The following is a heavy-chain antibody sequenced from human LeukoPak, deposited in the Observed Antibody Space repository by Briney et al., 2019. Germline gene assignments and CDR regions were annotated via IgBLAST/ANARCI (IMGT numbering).Heavy chain of an antibody. Sequence: GASVKVSCKASGYTFTGYYMHWVRKAPGQGLEWMGRINPNSGGTNYAQKFQGRVTMTRDTSISTAYMELSRLRSDDTAVYYCASWGFYDSSGVYFDYWGQGTLVTVSS. D-gene: IGHD3-22*01. CDR2: INPNSGGT. CDR1: GYTFTGYY. V-gene: IGHV1-2*06. CDR3: ASWGFYDSSGVYFDY. J-gene: IGHJ4*02.